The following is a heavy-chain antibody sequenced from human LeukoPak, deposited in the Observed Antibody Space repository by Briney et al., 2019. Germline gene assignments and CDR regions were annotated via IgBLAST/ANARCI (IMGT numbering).Heavy chain of an antibody. CDR2: ISAYNGDT. CDR1: GYTFTNYG. CDR3: ARAQSPDY. V-gene: IGHV1-18*01. J-gene: IGHJ4*02. Sequence: ASVTVSFKAFGYTFTNYGITWVRQAPGQGLEWMGWISAYNGDTNFAQKLQGRVTMTTDTSTSTAYMELRSLRSEDTAVYYCARAQSPDYWGQGTLVTVSS.